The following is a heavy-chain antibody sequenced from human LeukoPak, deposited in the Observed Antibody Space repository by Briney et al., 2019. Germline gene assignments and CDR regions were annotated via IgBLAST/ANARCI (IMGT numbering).Heavy chain of an antibody. D-gene: IGHD2-15*01. V-gene: IGHV1-3*01. Sequence: VKVSCKASGYTFTSYAMHWVRQAPGQRLEWMGWINAGNGNTKYSQKFQGRVTITRDTSASTAYMELSSLRSEDTAVYYCAREYCSGGSCYFEDYFDYWGQGTLVTVSS. CDR2: INAGNGNT. J-gene: IGHJ4*02. CDR3: AREYCSGGSCYFEDYFDY. CDR1: GYTFTSYA.